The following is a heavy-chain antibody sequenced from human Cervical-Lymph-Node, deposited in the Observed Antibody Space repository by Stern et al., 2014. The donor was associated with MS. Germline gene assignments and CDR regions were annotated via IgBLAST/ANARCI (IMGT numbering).Heavy chain of an antibody. CDR2: IVGGSGHT. V-gene: IGHV1-58*01. D-gene: IGHD5-24*01. Sequence: QLVQSGPEVKKPGTSGKVSCKASGFTFTSSAVQWVRQARGQPPEWIGCIVGGSGHTNYAQKFQERVTITRDMSTSTAYMELSSLRSEDTAVYYCAADGEMATIRGFDYYYYYGMDVWGQGTTVTVSS. CDR1: GFTFTSSA. J-gene: IGHJ6*02. CDR3: AADGEMATIRGFDYYYYYGMDV.